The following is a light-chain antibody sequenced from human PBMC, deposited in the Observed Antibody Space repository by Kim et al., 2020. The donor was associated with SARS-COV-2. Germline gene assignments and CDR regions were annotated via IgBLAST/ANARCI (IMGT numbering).Light chain of an antibody. V-gene: IGKV3-15*01. CDR3: QEYNILPRS. CDR2: AAS. J-gene: IGKJ2*01. Sequence: EIVMTQSPATLSVSPGERATLSCRASQSVSINLAWYQQKPGQAPRLLIYAASTRATGIPARFSGSGSGTEFTLTISSLQSEDFAVYYCQEYNILPRSLGQGPKLEI. CDR1: QSVSIN.